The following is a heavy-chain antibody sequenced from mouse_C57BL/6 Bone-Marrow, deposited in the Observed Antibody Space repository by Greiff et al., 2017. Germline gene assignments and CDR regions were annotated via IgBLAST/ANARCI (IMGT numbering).Heavy chain of an antibody. CDR1: GYTFTSYW. V-gene: IGHV1-64*01. J-gene: IGHJ3*01. CDR2: IHPNSGST. Sequence: QVQLKQPGAELVKPGASVKLSCKASGYTFTSYWMHWVKQRPGQGLEWIEMIHPNSGSTNYNEKFKSKATLTVDKSSSTAYMQLSSLTSEDSAVYYCARWGGAWFAYWGQGTLVTVSA. CDR3: ARWGGAWFAY.